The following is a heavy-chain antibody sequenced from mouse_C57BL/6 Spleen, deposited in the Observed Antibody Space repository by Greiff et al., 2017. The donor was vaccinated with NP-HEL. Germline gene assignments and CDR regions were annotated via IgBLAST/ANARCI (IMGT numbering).Heavy chain of an antibody. D-gene: IGHD1-1*01. V-gene: IGHV8-8*01. Sequence: QVTLKVSGPGILQPSQTLSLTCSFSGFSLSTFGMGVGWIRQPSGKGLEWLAHIWWDDDKYYNPALKSRLTLSKDTSKNQVFLKIANGDTAYTATDDCARMRGDYCSPYWWFDVWGTGTTVTVSS. CDR3: ARMRGDYCSPYWWFDV. J-gene: IGHJ1*03. CDR1: GFSLSTFGMG. CDR2: IWWDDDK.